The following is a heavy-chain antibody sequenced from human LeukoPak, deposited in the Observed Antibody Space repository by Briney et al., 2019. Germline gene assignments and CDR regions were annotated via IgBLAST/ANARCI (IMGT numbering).Heavy chain of an antibody. D-gene: IGHD3-10*01. CDR2: IYSGGST. Sequence: GGSLRLSCAASGFTVSSNYMSWVRQAPEKGLEWVSVIYSGGSTYYADSVKGRFTISRDNSKDTLYLQMSSLRAEDTAVYYCAKSLSLTVRGVPLADSWGQGTLVTVSS. CDR3: AKSLSLTVRGVPLADS. V-gene: IGHV3-66*01. CDR1: GFTVSSNY. J-gene: IGHJ4*02.